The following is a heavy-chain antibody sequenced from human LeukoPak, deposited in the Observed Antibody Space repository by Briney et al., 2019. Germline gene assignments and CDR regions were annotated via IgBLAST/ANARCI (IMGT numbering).Heavy chain of an antibody. CDR3: ARDVYYYGSGSYFLDY. J-gene: IGHJ4*02. CDR1: GGSISSGSYY. V-gene: IGHV4-61*02. D-gene: IGHD3-10*01. CDR2: IYTSGST. Sequence: NPSQTLSLTCTVSGGSISSGSYYWSWIRQPAGKGLEWIGRIYTSGSTNYNPPLKSRVTISVDTSKNQFSLKLNSVTAADTAVYYCARDVYYYGSGSYFLDYWGQGTLVTVSS.